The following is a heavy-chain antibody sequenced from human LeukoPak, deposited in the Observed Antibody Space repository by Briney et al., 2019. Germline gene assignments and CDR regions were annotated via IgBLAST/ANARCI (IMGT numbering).Heavy chain of an antibody. Sequence: NSSETLSLTCTVSGGSISSYYWSWIRQPPGKGLEWIGYIYHSGSTYYNPSLKSRVTISVDRSKNQFSLKPSSVTAADTAVYYCARGGSEGYCSSTSCPNWFDPWGQGTLVTVSS. J-gene: IGHJ5*02. CDR2: IYHSGST. CDR3: ARGGSEGYCSSTSCPNWFDP. CDR1: GGSISSYY. V-gene: IGHV4-59*12. D-gene: IGHD2-2*01.